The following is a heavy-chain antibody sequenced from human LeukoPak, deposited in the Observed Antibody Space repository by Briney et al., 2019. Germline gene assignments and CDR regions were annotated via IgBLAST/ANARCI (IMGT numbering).Heavy chain of an antibody. CDR2: VKTKTDGETR. D-gene: IGHD4-11*01. CDR3: TSRVTTTNDY. Sequence: PGGSLRLSCAASGFTFSSYAMSWVRQAPGKGLEWVGRVKTKTDGETREYAAPVKGRFTISRDDSKNTLYLQMNSLRSDDTAVYYCTSRVTTTNDYWGQGTLVTVSS. V-gene: IGHV3-15*01. CDR1: GFTFSSYA. J-gene: IGHJ4*02.